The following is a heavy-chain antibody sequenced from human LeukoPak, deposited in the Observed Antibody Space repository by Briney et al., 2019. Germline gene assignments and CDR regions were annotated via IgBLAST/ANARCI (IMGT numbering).Heavy chain of an antibody. CDR2: INPSGGST. J-gene: IGHJ4*02. D-gene: IGHD5-18*01. Sequence: ASVKVSCKASGYTFTSYYMHWVRQAPGQGLEWMGIINPSGGSTSYAQKFQGRVTMTRDTSTSTVYMELSSLRSEDTAVYYCARDQDTAMTRLPDDYWGQGTLVTVSS. CDR1: GYTFTSYY. CDR3: ARDQDTAMTRLPDDY. V-gene: IGHV1-46*01.